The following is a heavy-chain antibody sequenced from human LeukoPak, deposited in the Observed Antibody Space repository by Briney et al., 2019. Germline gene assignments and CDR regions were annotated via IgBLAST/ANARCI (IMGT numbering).Heavy chain of an antibody. J-gene: IGHJ4*02. CDR1: GGSISSYY. V-gene: IGHV4-59*01. CDR2: IYYSGST. CDR3: ATYDILTGYFRY. D-gene: IGHD3-9*01. Sequence: ASETLSLTCTVSGGSISSYYWSWIRQPPGKGLEWIGYIYYSGSTNYNPSLKSRVTISVDTSKNQFSLKLSSVTAADTAVYYCATYDILTGYFRYWGQGTLVTVSS.